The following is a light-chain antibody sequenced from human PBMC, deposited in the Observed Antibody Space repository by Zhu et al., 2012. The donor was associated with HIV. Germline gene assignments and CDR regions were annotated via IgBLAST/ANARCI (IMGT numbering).Light chain of an antibody. CDR3: QQYANIPGT. CDR1: LSITNTY. V-gene: IGKV3-20*01. J-gene: IGKJ1*01. Sequence: EIVLTQSPGTLSLSPGEGATLSCRASLSITNTYLAWYQQKPGQAPRLLIYGVSTRATGIPDRFSGSGSGTDFTLTISRLEPEDFAVYYCQQYANIPGTFGLRTRVE. CDR2: GVS.